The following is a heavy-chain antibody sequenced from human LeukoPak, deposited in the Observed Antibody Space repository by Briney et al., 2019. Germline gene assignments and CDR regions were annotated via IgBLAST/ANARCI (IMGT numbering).Heavy chain of an antibody. CDR1: GFTFSSSW. CDR3: ARPPSGELRP. V-gene: IGHV3-7*04. J-gene: IGHJ5*02. CDR2: INPDASEK. Sequence: PGGSLRLSCAASGFTFSSSWMTWVRQAPGKGLECVGTINPDASEKYYVDSVKGRFTISRDNAKNSLYLQMNSLRAEDTAVYYCARPPSGELRPWGQGTLVTVSS. D-gene: IGHD1-26*01.